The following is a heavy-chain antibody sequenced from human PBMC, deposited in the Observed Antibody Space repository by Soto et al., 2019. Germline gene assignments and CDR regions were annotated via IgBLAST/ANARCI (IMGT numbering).Heavy chain of an antibody. CDR3: AKDSYYDSSGYSN. J-gene: IGHJ4*02. CDR2: ISGSGSFT. Sequence: ESGGGLVQPGGSLRLSCAASGFTFSSYAMSWVRQAPGKGLEWVSTISGSGSFTYYADSVKGRFTISRDNSKNTLYLQVNSLRAEDTAVYYCAKDSYYDSSGYSNWGQGTLVTVSS. V-gene: IGHV3-23*01. CDR1: GFTFSSYA. D-gene: IGHD3-22*01.